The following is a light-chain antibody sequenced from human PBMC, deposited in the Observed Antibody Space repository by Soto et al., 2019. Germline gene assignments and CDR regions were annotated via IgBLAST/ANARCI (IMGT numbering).Light chain of an antibody. Sequence: DIQMTQSPSTLSASVGDRVTITCRASQSIRNWLAWYQDKPGKAPKLLISGASSLESGVPSRFSGSGSVTEFTLTIGGLQPDDFATYYCQHYNAFPWPFGQGTKVEIK. CDR2: GAS. J-gene: IGKJ1*01. CDR1: QSIRNW. CDR3: QHYNAFPWP. V-gene: IGKV1-5*01.